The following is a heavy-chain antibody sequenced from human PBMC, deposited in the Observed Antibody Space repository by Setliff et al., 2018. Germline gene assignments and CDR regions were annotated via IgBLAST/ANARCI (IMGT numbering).Heavy chain of an antibody. CDR3: ARAGLAAAGRKGVFDH. D-gene: IGHD6-25*01. CDR2: INPNSGGA. J-gene: IGHJ4*02. CDR1: GYIFAGYY. Sequence: ASVKVSCKASGYIFAGYYMHWVRQAPGQGLEWMGWINPNSGGANYAQKFQGWVTMTRDTSTSTVYMELNSLTSDDTAVYYCARAGLAAAGRKGVFDHWGQGTLVTVSS. V-gene: IGHV1-2*04.